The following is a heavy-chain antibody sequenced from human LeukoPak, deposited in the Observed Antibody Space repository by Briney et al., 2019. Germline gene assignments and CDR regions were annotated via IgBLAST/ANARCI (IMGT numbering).Heavy chain of an antibody. J-gene: IGHJ4*02. D-gene: IGHD3-22*01. CDR2: INHSGST. Sequence: SETLSLTCAVYGGSFSGYYWSWIRQPPGKGLEWIGEINHSGSTNYNPSLKSRVTISVDTSKNQFSLKLSSVTAADTAVYYCARRGNERNYYDSSGYRRWYFDYWGQGTLVTVSS. CDR1: GGSFSGYY. V-gene: IGHV4-34*01. CDR3: ARRGNERNYYDSSGYRRWYFDY.